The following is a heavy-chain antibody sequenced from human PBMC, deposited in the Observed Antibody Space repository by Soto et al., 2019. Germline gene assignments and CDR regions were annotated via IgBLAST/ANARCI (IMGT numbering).Heavy chain of an antibody. Sequence: EVQLVESGGGLVQPGGSLRLSCAASGFTFSSYWMSWVRQAPGKGLEWVANIKQDGSEKYYVDSVKGRFTISRDNAKNSLYLQMNSLRAEDTAVYYCARALITFGGVLFDYWGQGTLVTVSS. CDR2: IKQDGSEK. D-gene: IGHD3-16*01. CDR3: ARALITFGGVLFDY. V-gene: IGHV3-7*01. CDR1: GFTFSSYW. J-gene: IGHJ4*02.